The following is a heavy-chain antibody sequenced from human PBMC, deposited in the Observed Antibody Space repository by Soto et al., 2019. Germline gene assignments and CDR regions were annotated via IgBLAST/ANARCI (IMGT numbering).Heavy chain of an antibody. CDR3: ARDFREAARPYYYYYYYMDV. J-gene: IGHJ6*03. CDR2: IYYSGST. CDR1: GGSFSGYY. Sequence: SETLSLTCAVYGGSFSGYYWSWIRQPPGKGLEWIGYIYYSGSTNYNPSLKSRVTISVDTSKNQFSLKLSSVTAADTAVYYCARDFREAARPYYYYYYYMDVWGKGTTVTVSS. V-gene: IGHV4-59*01. D-gene: IGHD6-6*01.